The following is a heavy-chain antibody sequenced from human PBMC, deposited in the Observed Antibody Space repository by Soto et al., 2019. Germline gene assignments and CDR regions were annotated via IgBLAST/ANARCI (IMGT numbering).Heavy chain of an antibody. CDR3: ARRTPLYASESSRFDP. D-gene: IGHD3-10*01. CDR2: VHYSGST. V-gene: IGHV4-39*01. J-gene: IGHJ5*02. Sequence: PSETLSLTCAVSGASISGSSYYLAWIRQPPGKGLEWIGTVHYSGSTNYNPSLMSRVTISVDTSKNQFSLELTSVTAADTAVYYCARRTPLYASESSRFDPWGQGALVTVSS. CDR1: GASISGSSYY.